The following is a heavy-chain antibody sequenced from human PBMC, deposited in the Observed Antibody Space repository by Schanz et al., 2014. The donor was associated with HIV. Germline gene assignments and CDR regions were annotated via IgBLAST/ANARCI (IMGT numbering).Heavy chain of an antibody. CDR1: GGTFRTYA. CDR2: IVPIFGTT. D-gene: IGHD2-21*02. Sequence: QVRLVQSGAEVKKPGSSVKVSCKTLGGTFRTYAVSWVRQAPGQGLEWMGGIVPIFGTTNYAQRFQGRVSITADEFTSTAYMVLSGLRSEDTAVYYCTRAYCGADCSRFYYYGTDVWGQGTTVTVSS. J-gene: IGHJ6*02. V-gene: IGHV1-69*01. CDR3: TRAYCGADCSRFYYYGTDV.